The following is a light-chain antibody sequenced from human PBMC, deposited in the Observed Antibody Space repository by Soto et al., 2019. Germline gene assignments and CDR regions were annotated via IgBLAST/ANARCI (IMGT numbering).Light chain of an antibody. CDR2: ETS. CDR1: SSDFGSYKF. V-gene: IGLV2-23*01. CDR3: FSFTSTSTHV. Sequence: QSALTQPASVSGSPGQSVTISCTGTSSDFGSYKFVSWYQHHPGTAPKVIIYETSKRPSGVSDRFSGSKSGNTASLTISGLQAEDEADYYCFSFTSTSTHVFGSGTKLTVL. J-gene: IGLJ1*01.